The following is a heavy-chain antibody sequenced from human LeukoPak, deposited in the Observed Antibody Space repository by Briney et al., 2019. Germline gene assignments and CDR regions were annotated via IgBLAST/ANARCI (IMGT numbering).Heavy chain of an antibody. CDR1: GFTFSSYS. J-gene: IGHJ4*02. D-gene: IGHD6-13*01. Sequence: SGGSLRLSCAASGFTFSSYSMNWVRQAPGKGLEWVSSISSSSYIYYADSVKGRFTISRDNAKNSLYLQMNSLRAEDTAVYYCARAQFIAAAGDRGQGTLVTVSS. V-gene: IGHV3-21*01. CDR2: ISSSSYI. CDR3: ARAQFIAAAGD.